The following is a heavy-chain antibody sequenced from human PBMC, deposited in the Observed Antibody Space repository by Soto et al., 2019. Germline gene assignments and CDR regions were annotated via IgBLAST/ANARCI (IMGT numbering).Heavy chain of an antibody. Sequence: GGSLRLSCTASGFNFRNYAMSWVRQAPGKGLEWVSIISSNGESTYXXXXXXXXXXXXGRFTISRGNSTNTLSLQMNSLRAEDTAVYFCTKALYCSSTSCYSGGDTFHIWGQGTMVTVSS. CDR3: TKALYCSSTSCYSGGDTFHI. CDR2: ISSNGEST. CDR1: GFNFRNYA. V-gene: IGHV3-23*01. D-gene: IGHD2-2*01. J-gene: IGHJ3*02.